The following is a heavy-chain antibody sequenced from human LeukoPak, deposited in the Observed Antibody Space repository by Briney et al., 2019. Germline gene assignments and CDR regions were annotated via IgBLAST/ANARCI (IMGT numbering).Heavy chain of an antibody. CDR2: IYYSGNT. CDR1: GGSISSYY. Sequence: SETLSLTCTVSGGSISSYYWSWIRQPPGKGLEWIGYIYYSGNTNYNPSLKSRVTMSVDTSKNQFSLKLSSVTAADTAVYYCARDLGYCTNGVCHTRFDYWGQGTLVAVSS. D-gene: IGHD2-8*01. CDR3: ARDLGYCTNGVCHTRFDY. V-gene: IGHV4-59*01. J-gene: IGHJ4*02.